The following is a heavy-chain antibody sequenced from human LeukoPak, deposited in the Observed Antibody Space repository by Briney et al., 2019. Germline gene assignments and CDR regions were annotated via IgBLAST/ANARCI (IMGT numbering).Heavy chain of an antibody. J-gene: IGHJ2*01. D-gene: IGHD5-24*01. Sequence: SETLSLTCTVSGGSISSSFNYWGWIRQPPGKGLEWIGSIYNTGSAYSNPSLNSRLDFFVDLSKNQISLKLSSVAAADTAVYYCERHLNQEMATIVRYWYFDLWGRGTLVTVSS. CDR3: ERHLNQEMATIVRYWYFDL. CDR1: GGSISSSFNY. CDR2: IYNTGSA. V-gene: IGHV4-39*01.